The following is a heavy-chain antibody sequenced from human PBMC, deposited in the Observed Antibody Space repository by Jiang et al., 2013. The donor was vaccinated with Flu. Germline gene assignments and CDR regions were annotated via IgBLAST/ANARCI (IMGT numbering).Heavy chain of an antibody. CDR2: IYYSGST. D-gene: IGHD6-6*01. CDR3: ARVGIAARPNYFDY. J-gene: IGHJ4*02. CDR1: GGSISSYY. V-gene: IGHV4-59*01. Sequence: GPGLVKPSETLSLTCTVSGGSISSYYWSWIRQPPGKGLEWIGYIYYSGSTNYNPSLKSRVTISVDTSKNQFSLKLSSVTAADTAVYYCARVGIAARPNYFDYWGQGTLVTVSS.